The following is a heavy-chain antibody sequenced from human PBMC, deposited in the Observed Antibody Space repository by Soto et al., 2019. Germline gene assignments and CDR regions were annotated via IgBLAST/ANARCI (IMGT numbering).Heavy chain of an antibody. CDR3: ARTSDHRDGCNLYYFDY. V-gene: IGHV1-46*01. CDR1: GYTFTSYY. CDR2: INPSGGST. J-gene: IGHJ4*02. Sequence: ASVKVSCKASGYTFTSYYMHWVRQAPGQGFEWMGIINPSGGSTSYAQKFQGRVTMTRDTSTSTVYMELSSLRSEDTAVYYCARTSDHRDGCNLYYFDYWGQGTLVTVSS. D-gene: IGHD6-19*01.